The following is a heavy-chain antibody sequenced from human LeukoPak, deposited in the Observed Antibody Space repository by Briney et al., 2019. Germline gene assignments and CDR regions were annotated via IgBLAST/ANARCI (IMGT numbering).Heavy chain of an antibody. CDR2: ICGSGYYK. J-gene: IGHJ6*04. Sequence: GGSLRLSCEASGFTFGSFAMSWVRQAPGKGLEWVSGICGSGYYKYYADSVKGRFTISRDNSKNTLYLQMNSLRAEDTTVYYCSKNDAWGGYYFYFDMDVWGKGTTVTVSS. CDR1: GFTFGSFA. V-gene: IGHV3-23*01. CDR3: SKNDAWGGYYFYFDMDV. D-gene: IGHD3-16*01.